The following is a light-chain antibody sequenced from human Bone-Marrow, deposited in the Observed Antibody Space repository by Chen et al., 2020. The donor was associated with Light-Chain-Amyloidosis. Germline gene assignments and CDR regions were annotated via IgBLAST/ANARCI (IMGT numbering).Light chain of an antibody. CDR1: SGSIATNY. J-gene: IGLJ3*02. Sequence: NFMLTQPHSVSESPGQTVIISCTRSSGSIATNYVQWYQQRPGSSPTTVIYEDDQRPSGVPDRFSGSIDRSSNSASLTISGLKTEDEAEYYCQSYQGSSQGVFGGGTKLTVL. CDR2: EDD. V-gene: IGLV6-57*01. CDR3: QSYQGSSQGV.